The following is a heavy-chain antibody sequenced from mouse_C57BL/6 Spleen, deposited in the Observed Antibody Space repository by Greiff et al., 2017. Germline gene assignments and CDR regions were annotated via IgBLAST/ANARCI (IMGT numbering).Heavy chain of an antibody. Sequence: EVKLVESGGGLVKPGGSLKLSCAASGFTFSSYAMSWVRQTPEKRLEWVATISDGGSYTYYPDNVKGRFTISRDNAKNNLYLQMSHLKSEDTAMYYCARDPRLQYYFDYWGEGTTLTVSS. CDR3: ARDPRLQYYFDY. CDR1: GFTFSSYA. V-gene: IGHV5-4*01. D-gene: IGHD2-13*01. CDR2: ISDGGSYT. J-gene: IGHJ2*01.